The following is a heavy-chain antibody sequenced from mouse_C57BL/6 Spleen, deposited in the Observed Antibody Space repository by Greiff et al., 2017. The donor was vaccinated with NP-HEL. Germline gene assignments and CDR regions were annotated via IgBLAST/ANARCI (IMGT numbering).Heavy chain of an antibody. Sequence: EVQGVESGGGLVQPGGSPSLSCAASGFTFTDYYMSWVRQPPGKALEWLGFIRNKANGYTTEYSASVKGRFTISRDNSQSILYLQMNALRAEDSATYYCARYKYYGSPYAKDYWGQGTSVTVSS. J-gene: IGHJ4*01. CDR1: GFTFTDYY. CDR3: ARYKYYGSPYAKDY. V-gene: IGHV7-3*01. D-gene: IGHD1-1*01. CDR2: IRNKANGYTT.